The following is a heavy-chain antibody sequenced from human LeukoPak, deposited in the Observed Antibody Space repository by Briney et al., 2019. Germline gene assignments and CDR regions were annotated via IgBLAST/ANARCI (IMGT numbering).Heavy chain of an antibody. Sequence: PGGSLRLSCAASGFTFSSYSMNWVRQAPGKGLEWVSYISSSSSTIYYADSVKGRFTISRDNAKNSLYLQMNSLRAEDTAAYYCARAPHYDFWSGYYSDYYYYYGMDVWGQGTTVTVSS. CDR2: ISSSSSTI. V-gene: IGHV3-48*01. CDR1: GFTFSSYS. J-gene: IGHJ6*02. CDR3: ARAPHYDFWSGYYSDYYYYYGMDV. D-gene: IGHD3-3*01.